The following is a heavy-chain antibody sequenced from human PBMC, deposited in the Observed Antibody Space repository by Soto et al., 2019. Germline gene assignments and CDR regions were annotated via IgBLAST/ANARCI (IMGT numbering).Heavy chain of an antibody. J-gene: IGHJ4*02. D-gene: IGHD3-9*01. CDR2: ISYDGISK. V-gene: IGHV3-30-3*01. Sequence: QVQLVESGGGVVQPGRSLRLSCAASGFTFSSYAMHWVRQAPGKGLEWVAVISYDGISKHYADSVKGRFSISRDDSENTLYVQMNSLRAEDTAVYSCAKDGYLDTYYFDYWGQGTLVTVSS. CDR3: AKDGYLDTYYFDY. CDR1: GFTFSSYA.